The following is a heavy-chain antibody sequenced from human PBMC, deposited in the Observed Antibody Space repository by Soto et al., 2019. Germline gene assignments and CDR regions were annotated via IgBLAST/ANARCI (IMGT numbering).Heavy chain of an antibody. CDR2: ISYDGSNK. CDR3: ARGSGSPHYFDY. D-gene: IGHD1-26*01. J-gene: IGHJ4*02. V-gene: IGHV3-30-3*01. Sequence: GGSLRLSCAASGFTFSSYAMHWVRQAPGKGLEWVAVISYDGSNKYYADSVKGRFTISRDNSKNTLYLQMNSLRAEDTAVYYCARGSGSPHYFDYWGQGTLVTVSS. CDR1: GFTFSSYA.